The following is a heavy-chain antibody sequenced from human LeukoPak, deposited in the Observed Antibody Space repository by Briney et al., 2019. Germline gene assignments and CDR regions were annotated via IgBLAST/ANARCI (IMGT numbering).Heavy chain of an antibody. CDR3: ARDRYGVRSGSCDY. D-gene: IGHD1-26*01. J-gene: IGHJ4*02. Sequence: ASVKVSCKAPGYTFTSYGISWVRQAPGQGLEWMGWISGDNGDTNYAQKLQGRVTMTTDTSTSTAYMELRSLRYDDTAVYYCARDRYGVRSGSCDYWGQGTLVTVSS. CDR2: ISGDNGDT. V-gene: IGHV1-18*01. CDR1: GYTFTSYG.